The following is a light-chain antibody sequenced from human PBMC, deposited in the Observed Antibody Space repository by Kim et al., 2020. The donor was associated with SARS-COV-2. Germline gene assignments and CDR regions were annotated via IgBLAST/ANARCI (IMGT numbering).Light chain of an antibody. Sequence: EIVMTQSPATLSVSQGERATLSCRASQSVSSNLAWYQQKPGQAPRLLIYGASTRATGIPARFSGSGSGTEFTLTISSLQSEDFAVYYWQQYNNWSPDSSGQGTRLEIK. CDR2: GAS. CDR3: QQYNNWSPDS. V-gene: IGKV3-15*01. J-gene: IGKJ5*01. CDR1: QSVSSN.